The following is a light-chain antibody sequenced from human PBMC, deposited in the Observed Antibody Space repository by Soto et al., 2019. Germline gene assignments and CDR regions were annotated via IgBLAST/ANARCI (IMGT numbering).Light chain of an antibody. J-gene: IGKJ1*01. CDR2: GAS. CDR1: QSVSSN. CDR3: QQYNNWATWT. V-gene: IGKV3-15*01. Sequence: EIVMPQVSATLSVSPGERATLSCRASQSVSSNLAWYQQKPGQAPRLLIYGASTRATGIPARFSGSGSGTEFTLTISSLQAEHSAVYFRQQYNNWATWTFGQGTKVDIK.